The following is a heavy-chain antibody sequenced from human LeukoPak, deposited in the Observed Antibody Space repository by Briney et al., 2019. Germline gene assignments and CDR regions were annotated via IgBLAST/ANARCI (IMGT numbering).Heavy chain of an antibody. J-gene: IGHJ6*03. CDR2: IYYSGST. CDR3: ARVSGYCSSTSCYNFSYYYYYMDV. V-gene: IGHV4-59*01. Sequence: SETLSLTCTVSGGSISSYYWSWIRQPPGKGLEWIGYIYYSGSTNYNPSLKSRVTISVDTSKNQFSLKLSSVTAADTAVYYCARVSGYCSSTSCYNFSYYYYYMDVWGKGTTVTVSS. D-gene: IGHD2-2*03. CDR1: GGSISSYY.